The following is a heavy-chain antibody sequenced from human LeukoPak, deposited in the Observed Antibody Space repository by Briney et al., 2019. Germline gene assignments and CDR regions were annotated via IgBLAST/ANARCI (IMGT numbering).Heavy chain of an antibody. CDR1: GCTFGDYA. V-gene: IGHV3-49*04. J-gene: IGHJ3*02. CDR2: IRSKDYGGTT. CDR3: PGGDYLEGLAFDI. Sequence: GGSLRLSCTASGCTFGDYAMSWVRQAPGKGVEGVGFIRSKDYGGTTEYAASVKGRFTISRDDSKSIAYLQMNSLKTEDTAVYYCPGGDYLEGLAFDIWGQGTMVTVSS. D-gene: IGHD4-17*01.